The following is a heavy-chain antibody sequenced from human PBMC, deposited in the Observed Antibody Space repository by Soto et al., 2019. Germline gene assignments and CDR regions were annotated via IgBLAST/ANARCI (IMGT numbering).Heavy chain of an antibody. CDR3: ARGDTAMVRSDAFDI. V-gene: IGHV3-21*01. CDR1: GFTFSSYS. CDR2: ISSSSYI. D-gene: IGHD5-18*01. J-gene: IGHJ3*02. Sequence: GGSLRLSCAASGFTFSSYSMNWVRQAPGKGLEWVSSISSSSYIYYADSVKGRFTISRDNAKNSLYLQMNSLRAEDTAVYYCARGDTAMVRSDAFDIWGQGTMVTVSS.